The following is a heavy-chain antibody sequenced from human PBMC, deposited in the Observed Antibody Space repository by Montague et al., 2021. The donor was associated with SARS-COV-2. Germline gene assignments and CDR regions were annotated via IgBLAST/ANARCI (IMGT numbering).Heavy chain of an antibody. CDR1: GDSIISGFHF. V-gene: IGHV4-31*03. CDR3: ARQVAATTAFDS. D-gene: IGHD2-15*01. J-gene: IGHJ4*02. CDR2: IYFSGSS. Sequence: TLSLTCTVSGDSIISGFHFWSWIRQHPEKGLDWIGYIYFSGSSLYNPSLNSRVTMSVDTSMSQFSLNLRSVTAADTAIYYCARQVAATTAFDSWGQGTMVSVSS.